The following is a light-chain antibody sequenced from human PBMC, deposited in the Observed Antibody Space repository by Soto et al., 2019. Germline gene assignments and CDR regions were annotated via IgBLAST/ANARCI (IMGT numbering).Light chain of an antibody. Sequence: EFVLTQSPGTLSLSPGERATLSCRASQSVRSRYLAWYQQKSGQAPRLLIYGASSRATGIPDRFSGSGSGTDFTLTISRLEPEDFAVYYCQQFDTTPWTFGQGTKVEF. CDR2: GAS. V-gene: IGKV3-20*01. CDR3: QQFDTTPWT. J-gene: IGKJ1*01. CDR1: QSVRSRY.